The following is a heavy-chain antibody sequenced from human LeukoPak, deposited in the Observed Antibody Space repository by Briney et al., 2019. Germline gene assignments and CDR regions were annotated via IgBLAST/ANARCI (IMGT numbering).Heavy chain of an antibody. CDR2: ISAYNGNT. Sequence: ASVKVSCKASGYTFTNHGISWVRQAPGQGLEWMGWISAYNGNTNYAQKLQGRVTMTTDTSTSTAYMELRSLRSDDTALYYCARDQQAKITMIGEDCMDVWGKGTTVTVSS. CDR1: GYTFTNHG. J-gene: IGHJ6*03. D-gene: IGHD3-22*01. CDR3: ARDQQAKITMIGEDCMDV. V-gene: IGHV1-18*01.